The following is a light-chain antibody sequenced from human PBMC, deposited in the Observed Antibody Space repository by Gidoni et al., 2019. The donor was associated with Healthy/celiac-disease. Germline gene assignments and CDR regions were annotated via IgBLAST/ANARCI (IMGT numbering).Light chain of an antibody. J-gene: IGLJ2*01. Sequence: SYELTQTPSLSVSPGQTASITCPGDNLGDKYACWYQQKPGQSPVLVIYQDSKRPSGIPERFSGSNSGNTATLTISGTQAMDEADYYCQAWDSSTARFGGGTKLTVL. CDR1: NLGDKY. CDR3: QAWDSSTAR. CDR2: QDS. V-gene: IGLV3-1*01.